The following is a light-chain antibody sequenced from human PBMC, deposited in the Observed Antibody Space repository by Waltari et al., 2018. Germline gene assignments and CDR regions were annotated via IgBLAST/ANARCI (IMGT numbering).Light chain of an antibody. J-gene: IGLJ2*01. Sequence: QSALTQPASVSGSPGQSITISCTGTSSDVGTYNLVSWYQHHPGKAPKLMIYEVSKRPSGVSYRFSGSKSGNTASRTISGLQTDDEADYYCCSYAGSSTVVFGGGTKLTVL. CDR1: SSDVGTYNL. CDR2: EVS. CDR3: CSYAGSSTVV. V-gene: IGLV2-23*02.